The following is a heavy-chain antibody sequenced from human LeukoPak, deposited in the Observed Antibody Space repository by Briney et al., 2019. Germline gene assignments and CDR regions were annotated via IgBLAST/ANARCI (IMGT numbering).Heavy chain of an antibody. D-gene: IGHD4-17*01. CDR1: GFTFSSYS. CDR3: ATKLTTVTTGGY. J-gene: IGHJ4*02. Sequence: PGGSLRLSCAASGFTFSSYSMNWVRQAPGKGLEWVSSISSSSSYIYYADSVKGRFTISRDNAKNSLYLQMNSLRAEDTAVYYCATKLTTVTTGGYWGQGTLVTVSS. CDR2: ISSSSSYI. V-gene: IGHV3-21*01.